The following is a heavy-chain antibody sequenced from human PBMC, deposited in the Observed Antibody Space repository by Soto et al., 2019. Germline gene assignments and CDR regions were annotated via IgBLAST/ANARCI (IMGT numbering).Heavy chain of an antibody. V-gene: IGHV3-49*01. CDR3: TSTIFGVVIPGGYYYGMDV. Sequence: GGSLRLSCIASGFTFGDYAMSWFRQAPGKGLEWVGFIRSKVYGGTTEYTASVKGRFTISRDDSISIAYLQMNSLKTEDTAVYYCTSTIFGVVIPGGYYYGMDVWGQGTTVTVSS. J-gene: IGHJ6*02. CDR2: IRSKVYGGTT. CDR1: GFTFGDYA. D-gene: IGHD3-3*01.